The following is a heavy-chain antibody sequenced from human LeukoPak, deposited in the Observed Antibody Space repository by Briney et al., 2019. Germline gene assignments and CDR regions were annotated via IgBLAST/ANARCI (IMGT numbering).Heavy chain of an antibody. J-gene: IGHJ5*02. CDR2: ISGSGGST. Sequence: SGGSLRLSCAASGFTFSSYAMSWVRQAPGKGLEWVSAISGSGGSTYYADSVKGRFTISRDNAKNSLYLQMNSLRAEDTAVYYCARNTGYSSRYWFDPWGQGTLVTVSS. CDR3: ARNTGYSSRYWFDP. V-gene: IGHV3-23*01. D-gene: IGHD6-19*01. CDR1: GFTFSSYA.